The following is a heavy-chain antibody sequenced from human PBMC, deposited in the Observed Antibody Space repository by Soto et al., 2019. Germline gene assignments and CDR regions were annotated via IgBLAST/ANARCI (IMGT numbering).Heavy chain of an antibody. CDR3: ARANYEGGLWFGEGYNWFDP. D-gene: IGHD3-10*01. CDR1: GGSISSSSYY. J-gene: IGHJ5*02. CDR2: IYYSGST. Sequence: QLQLQESGPGLVKPSETLSLTCTVSGGSISSSSYYWGWIRQPPGKGLEWIGSIYYSGSTYYNPSLKSRVTISVDTSKNQFSLKLSSVTAADTAVYYCARANYEGGLWFGEGYNWFDPWGQGTLVTVSS. V-gene: IGHV4-39*01.